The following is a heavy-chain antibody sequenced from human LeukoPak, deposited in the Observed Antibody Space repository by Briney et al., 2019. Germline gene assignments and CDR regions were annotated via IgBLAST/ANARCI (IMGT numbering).Heavy chain of an antibody. V-gene: IGHV6-1*01. CDR1: GDSVSIESTA. Sequence: SQTLSLTCAISGDSVSIESTAWNWIRQSPSRGLVWLGRTYYRSKWFYNFAPSVKSRITINPDTSNNQFSLHLNSVTPEDTALYFCARGYPMIRGINAFDIWAQGTLVTVSS. CDR2: TYYRSKWFY. J-gene: IGHJ3*02. D-gene: IGHD3-10*01. CDR3: ARGYPMIRGINAFDI.